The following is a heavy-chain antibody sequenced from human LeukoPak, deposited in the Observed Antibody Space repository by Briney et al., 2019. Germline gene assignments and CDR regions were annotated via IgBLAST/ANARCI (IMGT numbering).Heavy chain of an antibody. J-gene: IGHJ4*02. CDR2: IYYTGPT. D-gene: IGHD3-22*01. V-gene: IGHV4-39*07. Sequence: PSETLSLTCTVSGVSISTSRYYRGWIRQPPGKGLEWIGNIYYTGPTYYNASLESRVTISVDKSKNQFSLKLSSVTAADTAVYYCARYYDSSGYLDYWGQGTLVTVSS. CDR3: ARYYDSSGYLDY. CDR1: GVSISTSRYY.